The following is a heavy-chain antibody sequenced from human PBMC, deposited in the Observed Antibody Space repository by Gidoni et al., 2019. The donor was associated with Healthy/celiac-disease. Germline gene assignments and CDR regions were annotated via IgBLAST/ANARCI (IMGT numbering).Heavy chain of an antibody. CDR2: INHSGST. D-gene: IGHD5-12*01. CDR3: AKAPIVATAVYYFDY. J-gene: IGHJ4*02. V-gene: IGHV4-34*01. Sequence: QVQLQQWGAGLLKPSKTLSLTCAVYGGSFSGYYWSWIRQPPGKGLEWIGEINHSGSTNYNPSLKSRVTISVDTSKNQFSLKLSSVTAADTAVYYCAKAPIVATAVYYFDYWGQGTLVTVSS. CDR1: GGSFSGYY.